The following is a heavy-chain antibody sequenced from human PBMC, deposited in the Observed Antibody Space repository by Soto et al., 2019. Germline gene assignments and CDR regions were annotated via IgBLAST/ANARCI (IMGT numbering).Heavy chain of an antibody. CDR3: ARDDGVVVVNAFDI. J-gene: IGHJ3*02. V-gene: IGHV3-21*01. CDR1: GFTFSSYS. Sequence: GGSLRLSCAASGFTFSSYSMNWVRQAPGKGLEWVSSISSSSSYIYYADSVKGRFTISRDNAKNSLYLQMNSLRAEDTAVYYCARDDGVVVVNAFDIWGQGTMVTVSS. D-gene: IGHD3-22*01. CDR2: ISSSSSYI.